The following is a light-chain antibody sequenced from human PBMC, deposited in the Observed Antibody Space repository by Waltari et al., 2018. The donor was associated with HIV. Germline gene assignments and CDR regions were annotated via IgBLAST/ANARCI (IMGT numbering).Light chain of an antibody. CDR2: EVN. Sequence: QSALTQPRSMSGSPGQSVTISCSGTSSDVGAYNSVSWYQQHPGKAPKLMIYEVNKRPSGVPDRFSGSKFGNTASLTISGLQAEDEADYYCCSYTDAYTYVMFGGGTKLTVL. V-gene: IGLV2-11*01. J-gene: IGLJ3*02. CDR1: SSDVGAYNS. CDR3: CSYTDAYTYVM.